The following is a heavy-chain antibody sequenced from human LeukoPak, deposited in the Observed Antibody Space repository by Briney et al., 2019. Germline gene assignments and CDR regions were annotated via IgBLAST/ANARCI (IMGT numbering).Heavy chain of an antibody. CDR2: ISAYNGNT. CDR3: ARDLTRLDY. CDR1: GYTFTSYG. J-gene: IGHJ4*02. V-gene: IGHV1-18*01. Sequence: GASVKVSCKASGYTFTSYGISWVRQAPGQGLEWMGWISAYNGNTNYAQKLQGRVTMTTDPSTSTAYMELRSLRSDATAVYYCARDLTRLDYWGQGTLVTVSS.